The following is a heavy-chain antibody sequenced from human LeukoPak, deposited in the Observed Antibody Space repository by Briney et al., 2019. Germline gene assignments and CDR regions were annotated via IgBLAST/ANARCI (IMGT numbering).Heavy chain of an antibody. D-gene: IGHD6-13*01. J-gene: IGHJ3*02. CDR2: IYTSGST. V-gene: IGHV4-4*07. CDR1: GGSISSYY. Sequence: PSETLSLTCTVSGGSISSYYWSWIRQPAGKGLEWIGRIYTSGSTNYNPSLKSRVTMSVDTSKNQFSLKLTSVTAADTAMYYCARRRRIAGVGTDALDIWGQGTMVTVSS. CDR3: ARRRRIAGVGTDALDI.